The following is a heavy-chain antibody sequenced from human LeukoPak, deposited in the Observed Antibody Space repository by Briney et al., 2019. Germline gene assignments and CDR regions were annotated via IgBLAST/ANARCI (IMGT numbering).Heavy chain of an antibody. D-gene: IGHD1-1*01. J-gene: IGHJ6*03. CDR1: GYTFTSYD. V-gene: IGHV1-8*01. CDR3: ARETTGTDRGLYYYYMDV. CDR2: MNPNSGNT. Sequence: GASVKVSCKASGYTFTSYDINWVRQATGQRLEWMGWMNPNSGNTGYAQKFQGRVTMTRDTSISTAYMELSRLRSDDTAVYYCARETTGTDRGLYYYYMDVWGKGTTVTVSS.